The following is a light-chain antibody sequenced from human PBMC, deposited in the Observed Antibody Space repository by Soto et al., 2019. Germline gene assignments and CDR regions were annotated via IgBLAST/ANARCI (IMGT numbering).Light chain of an antibody. CDR1: QGINNW. CDR3: QQHHDWPPT. J-gene: IGKJ4*01. Sequence: DIQMTQSPSSVSASVGDRVTITCRASQGINNWLAWYQQKPGKAPELLIYDASNLQGGVPSRFSGSGSGTEFILTISSLEPEDFAVYSCQQHHDWPPTFGGGTKVDIK. V-gene: IGKV1-12*01. CDR2: DAS.